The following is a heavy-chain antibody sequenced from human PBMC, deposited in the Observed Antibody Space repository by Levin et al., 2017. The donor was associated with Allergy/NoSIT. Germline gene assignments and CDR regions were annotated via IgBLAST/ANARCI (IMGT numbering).Heavy chain of an antibody. CDR3: ASGYDYFDY. V-gene: IGHV3-30-3*01. CDR2: ISYDGSNK. CDR1: GFTFSSYA. J-gene: IGHJ4*02. D-gene: IGHD5-12*01. Sequence: RGESLKISCAASGFTFSSYAMHWVRQAPGKGLEWVAVISYDGSNKYYADSVKGRFTISRDNSKNTLYLQMNSLRAEDTAVYYCASGYDYFDYWGQGTLVTVSS.